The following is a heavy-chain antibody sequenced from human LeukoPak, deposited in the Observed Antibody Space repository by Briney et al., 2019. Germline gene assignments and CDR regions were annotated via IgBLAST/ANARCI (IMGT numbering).Heavy chain of an antibody. CDR1: GFTFSSYG. J-gene: IGHJ4*02. V-gene: IGHV3-30*02. D-gene: IGHD5-12*01. CDR3: AKVMDGDIVATIRLGSQYYFDY. Sequence: GGSLRLSCAASGFTFSSYGMHWVRQAPGKGLEWVAFIRSDGSNKYYADSVKGRFTISRDNSKNTLYLQLNSLRAEDTAVYYCAKVMDGDIVATIRLGSQYYFDYWGQGTLVTVSS. CDR2: IRSDGSNK.